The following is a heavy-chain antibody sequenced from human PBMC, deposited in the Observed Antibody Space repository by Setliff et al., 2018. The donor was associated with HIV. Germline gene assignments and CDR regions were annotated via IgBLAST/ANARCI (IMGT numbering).Heavy chain of an antibody. D-gene: IGHD6-13*01. CDR1: GFTFDYYA. CDR3: AKDSSLLEAAAGPFDY. CDR2: VSGNGYTT. V-gene: IGHV3-23*01. Sequence: GGSLRLSCAGSGFTFDYYAMAWVRQAPGKGLEWVSSVSGNGYTTFYANSVRGRFTVSRDNSKNTLFLQMTSLRAEDTAVYYCAKDSSLLEAAAGPFDYWGQGTLVTVSS. J-gene: IGHJ4*02.